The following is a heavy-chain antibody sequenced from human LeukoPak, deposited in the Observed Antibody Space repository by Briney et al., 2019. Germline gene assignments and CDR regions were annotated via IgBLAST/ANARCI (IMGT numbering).Heavy chain of an antibody. Sequence: PGGSLRLSCAASGFNVSNNYMTWVRQAPGKGLEWVSVIYSGGTTFHADSVKGRFTISRDNSKNTLYLQMKSLRAEDTAVYYCASEGYKYGHRIFDYWGQGTLVTVS. J-gene: IGHJ4*02. V-gene: IGHV3-53*01. D-gene: IGHD1-14*01. CDR1: GFNVSNNY. CDR3: ASEGYKYGHRIFDY. CDR2: IYSGGTT.